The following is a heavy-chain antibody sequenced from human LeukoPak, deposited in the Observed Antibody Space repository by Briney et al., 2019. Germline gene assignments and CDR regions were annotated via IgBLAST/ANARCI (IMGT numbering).Heavy chain of an antibody. Sequence: ASVKVSCKASGGTFTSYYMHWVRQAPGQGLEWMGIINPSGGSTSYAQKFQGSVTMTRDTSTSTVYMELSSLRSEDTAVCYCARGELSGYDWECWFDPWGQGTLVTVSS. J-gene: IGHJ5*02. V-gene: IGHV1-46*01. CDR2: INPSGGST. D-gene: IGHD5-12*01. CDR1: GGTFTSYY. CDR3: ARGELSGYDWECWFDP.